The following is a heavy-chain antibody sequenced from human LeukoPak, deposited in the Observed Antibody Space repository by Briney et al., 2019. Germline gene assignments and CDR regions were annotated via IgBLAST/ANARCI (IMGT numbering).Heavy chain of an antibody. CDR3: ARVVAATAGFDY. J-gene: IGHJ4*02. Sequence: SETLSLTCTVSGGSISGSSYYWGWIRQPPGKGLEWIGSIYYSGSTYYNPSLKSRVTISVDTSKNQFSLKLSSVTAAETAVYYCARVVAATAGFDYWGQGTLVIVSS. CDR2: IYYSGST. CDR1: GGSISGSSYY. V-gene: IGHV4-39*01. D-gene: IGHD2-15*01.